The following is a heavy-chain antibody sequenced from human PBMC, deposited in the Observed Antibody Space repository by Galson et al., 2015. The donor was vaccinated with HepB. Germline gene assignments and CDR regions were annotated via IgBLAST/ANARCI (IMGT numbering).Heavy chain of an antibody. D-gene: IGHD3-10*01. CDR2: IYSGGST. CDR1: GFAFSSYS. CDR3: AAAGMVRGSQNWFDP. V-gene: IGHV3-66*01. J-gene: IGHJ5*02. Sequence: SLRLSCAASGFAFSSYSMNWVRQAPGKGLEWVSVIYSGGSTYYADSVKGRFTISRDNSKNTLYLQMNSLRAEDTAVYYCAAAGMVRGSQNWFDPWGQGTLVTVSS.